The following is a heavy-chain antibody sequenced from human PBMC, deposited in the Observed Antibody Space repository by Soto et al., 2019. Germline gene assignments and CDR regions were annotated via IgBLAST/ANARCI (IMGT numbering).Heavy chain of an antibody. D-gene: IGHD2-15*01. CDR3: ARDLGNRYYYYYGMDV. CDR2: ISAYNGNT. Sequence: ASVKVSCMASGYTFTSYGISWVRQAPGQGLEWMGWISAYNGNTNYAQKLQGRVTMTTDTSTSTAYMELRSLRSDDTAVYYCARDLGNRYYYYYGMDVWGQGTTVTVSS. CDR1: GYTFTSYG. V-gene: IGHV1-18*04. J-gene: IGHJ6*02.